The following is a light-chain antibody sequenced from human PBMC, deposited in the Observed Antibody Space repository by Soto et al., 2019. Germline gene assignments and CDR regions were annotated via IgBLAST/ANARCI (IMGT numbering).Light chain of an antibody. Sequence: IVLTQSPATLSLSPGERATLSCRASQSVTSYLAWYQQRPGQAPRPLINDASRRATGIPDRFSGSGSGADFTLTISSLEPEDFAVYYCQQRSSWPITFGQGTRLENK. CDR2: DAS. V-gene: IGKV3-11*01. CDR1: QSVTSY. J-gene: IGKJ5*01. CDR3: QQRSSWPIT.